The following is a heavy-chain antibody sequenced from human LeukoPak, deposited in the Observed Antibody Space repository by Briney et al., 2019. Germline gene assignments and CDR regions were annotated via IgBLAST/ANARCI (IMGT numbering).Heavy chain of an antibody. D-gene: IGHD3-9*01. Sequence: GASLRLSCAASGFTFSSYAMTWVRQAPGKGLEWVSHITGSGAGTYCADSVKGRFTISRDNSNNSLYLQMNSLRADDTAVYYCARPHYDILTGYMYYFDYWGQGTLVTVSS. CDR1: GFTFSSYA. V-gene: IGHV3-23*01. CDR2: ITGSGAGT. CDR3: ARPHYDILTGYMYYFDY. J-gene: IGHJ4*02.